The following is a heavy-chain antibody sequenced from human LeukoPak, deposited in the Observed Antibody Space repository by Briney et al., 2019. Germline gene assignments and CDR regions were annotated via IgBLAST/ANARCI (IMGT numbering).Heavy chain of an antibody. Sequence: SETLSLTCTVSGGSISSYYWSWIRQPPGKGLEWIGYIHYSGSTNYNPSLKSRLTISVDTSKKQFSLKLSSVTAADTAVYYCASLTILGKDCYIDYWGQGTLVTVSS. CDR2: IHYSGST. CDR3: ASLTILGKDCYIDY. CDR1: GGSISSYY. J-gene: IGHJ4*02. D-gene: IGHD3-3*01. V-gene: IGHV4-59*01.